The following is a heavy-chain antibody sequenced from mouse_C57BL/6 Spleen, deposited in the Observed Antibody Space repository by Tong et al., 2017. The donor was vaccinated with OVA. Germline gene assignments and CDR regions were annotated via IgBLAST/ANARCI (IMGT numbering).Heavy chain of an antibody. D-gene: IGHD3-2*01. CDR2: ISSGSSTI. CDR1: GFTFSSYT. Sequence: EVQLQESGGGLVQPGGSLKLSCAASGFTFSSYTMSWVRQTPEKRLEWVAYISSGSSTIYYADTVKGRFTISRDNPKNTLFLQMTSLRSEDTAMYYCARDSSGYVGFAYWGQGTLVTVSA. V-gene: IGHV5-17*02. CDR3: ARDSSGYVGFAY. J-gene: IGHJ3*01.